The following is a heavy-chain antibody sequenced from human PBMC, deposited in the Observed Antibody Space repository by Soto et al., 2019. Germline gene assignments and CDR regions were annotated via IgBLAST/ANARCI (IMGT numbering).Heavy chain of an antibody. D-gene: IGHD2-15*01. V-gene: IGHV3-66*01. CDR3: AREPRYCSGGSFCIMGDAFDI. Sequence: EVQLVESGGGLVQPGGSLRLSCVASGFTVTDIYMNWVRQAPGKGLEWVSVIYKDFTDYADFVKGRFSVSTDSSKNALYLQMDNRRAEDTAVYYCAREPRYCSGGSFCIMGDAFDIWGQGAMVTVSS. J-gene: IGHJ3*02. CDR1: GFTVTDIY. CDR2: IYKDFT.